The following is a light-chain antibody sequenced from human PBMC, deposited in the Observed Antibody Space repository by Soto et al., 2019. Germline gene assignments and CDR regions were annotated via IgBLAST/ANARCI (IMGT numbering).Light chain of an antibody. V-gene: IGLV2-8*01. CDR1: SSDVGDYHY. J-gene: IGLJ3*02. Sequence: QSALTQPPSASGSPGQSVTISCTGTSSDVGDYHYVSWYQQHPGKAPKLMIYEVSKRPSGVPDRFSGSKSGNTASLTVSGLQAADEADEYCISYAGSNNWVFGGGTKLTVL. CDR3: ISYAGSNNWV. CDR2: EVS.